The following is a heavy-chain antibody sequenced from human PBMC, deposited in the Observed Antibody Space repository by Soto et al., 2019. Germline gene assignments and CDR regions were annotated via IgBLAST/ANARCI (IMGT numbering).Heavy chain of an antibody. CDR2: IYYSGTT. CDR3: ARESYYGSGATVVGY. J-gene: IGHJ4*02. CDR1: GGSISSYY. D-gene: IGHD3-10*01. Sequence: SETLSLTCTVSGGSISSYYWIWIRQPPGKGLEWIGYIYYSGTTSYNPSLNSRVTISVDTSKNQFSLKLNSVTAADTAVYYCARESYYGSGATVVGYWGLGTLVTVSS. V-gene: IGHV4-59*01.